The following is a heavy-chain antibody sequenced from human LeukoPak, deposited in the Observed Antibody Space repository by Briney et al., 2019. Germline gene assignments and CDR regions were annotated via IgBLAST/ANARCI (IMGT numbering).Heavy chain of an antibody. J-gene: IGHJ3*01. Sequence: PGGSLRLSCAASGFTVSSNYMSWVRQAPGKGLEWVSVIYSGGSTYYADSVKDRFTISRDNSKNTLYLQMNSLRAEDTAVYYCARSSYSSSSSVWGQGTMVTVSS. CDR1: GFTVSSNY. V-gene: IGHV3-53*01. CDR3: ARSSYSSSSSV. CDR2: IYSGGST. D-gene: IGHD6-6*01.